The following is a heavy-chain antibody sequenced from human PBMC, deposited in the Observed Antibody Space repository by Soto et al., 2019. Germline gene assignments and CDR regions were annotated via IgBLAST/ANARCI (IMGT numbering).Heavy chain of an antibody. Sequence: QVQLVQSGAEVKKPGSSVTVSCKASGGSFSTYTFSWVRQAPGQGLEWMGRIIPILGPAYSAQRVKGRVTITSDKSTTTAYMELSRLRSEDTAVYFCARGGTREHAFDIWGQGTMVTVSS. D-gene: IGHD1-26*01. V-gene: IGHV1-69*08. CDR2: IIPILGPA. CDR3: ARGGTREHAFDI. CDR1: GGSFSTYT. J-gene: IGHJ3*02.